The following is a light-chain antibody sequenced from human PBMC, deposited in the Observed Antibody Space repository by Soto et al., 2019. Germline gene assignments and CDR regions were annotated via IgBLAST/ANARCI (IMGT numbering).Light chain of an antibody. J-gene: IGKJ5*01. Sequence: DIPMTQSPSTMSGSVGDRVTITCRASQTISSWSAWYQRKPGKAPKLLIYKASTLKSGVPSRFSGSVSGTEFTLTIRRLETEDFAVYYGQQYGSSISITFGQGTRLEIK. V-gene: IGKV1-5*03. CDR1: QTISSW. CDR3: QQYGSSISIT. CDR2: KAS.